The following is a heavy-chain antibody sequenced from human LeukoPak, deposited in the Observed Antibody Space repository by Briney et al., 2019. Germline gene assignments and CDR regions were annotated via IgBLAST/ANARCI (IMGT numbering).Heavy chain of an antibody. J-gene: IGHJ4*02. CDR2: IYYSGST. CDR3: ARESCSGGSCRSALMYFDY. CDR1: GGSISSGDYY. V-gene: IGHV4-30-4*08. D-gene: IGHD2-15*01. Sequence: PSQTLSLTCTVSGGSISSGDYYWSWIRQPPGKGLEWIGYIYYSGSTYYNPSLKSRVTISVDTSKNQFSLKLSSVTAADTAVYYCARESCSGGSCRSALMYFDYWGQGTLVTVSS.